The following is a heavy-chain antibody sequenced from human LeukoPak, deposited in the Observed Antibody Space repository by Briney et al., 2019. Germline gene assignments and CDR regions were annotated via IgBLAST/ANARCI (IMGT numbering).Heavy chain of an antibody. J-gene: IGHJ4*02. V-gene: IGHV3-21*01. Sequence: GGSLRLSCAASGFTFSSYSMNWVRQAPGKGLEWVSSISSSSSYIYYADSVKGRFTISRDNAKNSLYLQMNSLRAEDTAVYYCARGDNSGWRNVYYFDYWGQGTLVTVSP. D-gene: IGHD6-19*01. CDR3: ARGDNSGWRNVYYFDY. CDR1: GFTFSSYS. CDR2: ISSSSSYI.